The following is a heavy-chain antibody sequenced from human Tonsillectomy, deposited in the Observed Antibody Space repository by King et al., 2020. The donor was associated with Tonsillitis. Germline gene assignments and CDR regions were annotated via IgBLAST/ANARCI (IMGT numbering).Heavy chain of an antibody. V-gene: IGHV4-31*03. J-gene: IGHJ5*02. CDR2: IFHSEKT. CDR1: GGSIGGGAFY. Sequence: QLQESGPGLVKPSQTLSLTCTVSGGSIGGGAFYWSWIRQHPGKGLEWIGYIFHSEKTYYNPSLKSRLIISVDTSENQFSLKLGSVTAADTAVYYCARYEGGVFDPWGQGTLVTVSS. D-gene: IGHD2-15*01. CDR3: ARYEGGVFDP.